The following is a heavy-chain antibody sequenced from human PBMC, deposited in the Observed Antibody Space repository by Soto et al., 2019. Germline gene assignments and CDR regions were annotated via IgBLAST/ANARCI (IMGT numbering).Heavy chain of an antibody. V-gene: IGHV3-21*01. D-gene: IGHD3-22*01. CDR2: IGSRTSDI. CDR1: GFTLSRNT. Sequence: RCLKLTGVASGFTLSRNTMNWVRQAPGKGLEWVSFIGSRTSDIYYADSVKGRFTISRDNAKNSLYLDLTRLRAEDTAVYFCVRDYYDTSGYPNTFDMWGQGTMVTVSS. CDR3: VRDYYDTSGYPNTFDM. J-gene: IGHJ3*02.